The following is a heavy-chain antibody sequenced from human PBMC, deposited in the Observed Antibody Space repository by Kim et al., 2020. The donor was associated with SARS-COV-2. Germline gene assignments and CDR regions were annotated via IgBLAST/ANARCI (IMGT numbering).Heavy chain of an antibody. J-gene: IGHJ6*02. CDR2: IRSTGSDI. Sequence: GGSLRLSCAASEFTLSEFGMNWVRQPPGKGLEWVSYIRSTGSDIFYADSVEGRFTISRDNAKNPLFLQMDSLRAEDTAIYYCVRDPTRVKADSSHYGLIGGACHHYAVGVWGQESTVTVSS. CDR3: VRDPTRVKADSSHYGLIGGACHHYAVGV. D-gene: IGHD4-4*01. CDR1: EFTLSEFG. V-gene: IGHV3-21*05.